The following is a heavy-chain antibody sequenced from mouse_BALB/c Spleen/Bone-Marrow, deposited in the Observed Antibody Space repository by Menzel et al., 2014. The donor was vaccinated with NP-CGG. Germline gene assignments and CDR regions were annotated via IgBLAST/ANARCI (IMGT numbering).Heavy chain of an antibody. CDR1: GYTFTDYY. CDR3: ANLGRYAMDY. CDR2: IYPGSGST. J-gene: IGHJ4*01. Sequence: LMESGPELVKPGASVKISCKASGYTFTDYYINWVKQKPGQGLEWIGWIYPGSGSTKYSEKFKGKATLTVDTSSSTAYMQLSSLTSEDTAVYFCANLGRYAMDYWGQGTSVTVSS. V-gene: IGHV1-84*02. D-gene: IGHD3-1*01.